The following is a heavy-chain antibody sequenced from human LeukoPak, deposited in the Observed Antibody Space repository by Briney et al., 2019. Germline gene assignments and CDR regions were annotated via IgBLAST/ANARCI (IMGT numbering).Heavy chain of an antibody. CDR3: ARGTYYYGSGSYGGYFDY. CDR2: IYHSGST. J-gene: IGHJ4*02. CDR1: GGSISSGGYS. Sequence: SETLSLTCAVSGGSISSGGYSWSWIRQPPGKGLEWVGYIYHSGSTYYNPSLKSRVTISVDRSKNQFSLRLSSVTAADTAVYYCARGTYYYGSGSYGGYFDYWGQGTLVTVSS. V-gene: IGHV4-30-2*01. D-gene: IGHD3-10*01.